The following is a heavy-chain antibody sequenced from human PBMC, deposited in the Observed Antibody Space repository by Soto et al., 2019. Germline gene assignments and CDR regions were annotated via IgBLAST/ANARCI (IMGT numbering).Heavy chain of an antibody. J-gene: IGHJ3*02. CDR2: IYYSGST. CDR3: AREFSHSSGYYYPPVDAFDI. D-gene: IGHD3-22*01. CDR1: GGSVRSGSYY. Sequence: PSETLALTCTVSGGSVRSGSYYWSWIRQHPGKGLEWIGYIYYSGSTNYTPSLKSRVTISVDTSKNQFSLKLSSVTAADTAVYYCAREFSHSSGYYYPPVDAFDIWGQGTMVTVSS. V-gene: IGHV4-61*01.